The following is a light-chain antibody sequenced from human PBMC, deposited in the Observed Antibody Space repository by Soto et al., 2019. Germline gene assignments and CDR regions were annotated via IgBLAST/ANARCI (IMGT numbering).Light chain of an antibody. V-gene: IGKV3-11*01. J-gene: IGKJ4*01. CDR1: QSVSSF. Sequence: EIVLTQSPATLSFSPGERATLSCKASQSVSSFLAWYQHKPGQAPRLLIYDVSNRATGIPARFSGSGSGTDFTLTISSLEPEDFAVYYCHQRSSWPLTFGGGTNVEIK. CDR3: HQRSSWPLT. CDR2: DVS.